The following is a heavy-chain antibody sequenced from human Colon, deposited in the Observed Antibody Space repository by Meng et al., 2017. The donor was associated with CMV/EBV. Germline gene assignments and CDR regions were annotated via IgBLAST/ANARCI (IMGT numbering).Heavy chain of an antibody. J-gene: IGHJ4*02. Sequence: GESLKISCAASHFNFHDYSMHWVRQVPGKGLEWVSFIKWDGSSTQYADSVKGRFTISRDNSKNSVYLQMNSLRAEDTAIYYCAKGAEYFDFWTAPDWGQGTLVTVSS. CDR1: HFNFHDYS. CDR2: IKWDGSST. V-gene: IGHV3-43*01. D-gene: IGHD3/OR15-3a*01. CDR3: AKGAEYFDFWTAPD.